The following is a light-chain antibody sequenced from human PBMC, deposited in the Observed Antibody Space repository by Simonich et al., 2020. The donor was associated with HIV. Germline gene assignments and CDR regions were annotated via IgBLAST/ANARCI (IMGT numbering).Light chain of an antibody. CDR2: WAA. V-gene: IGKV4-1*01. CDR3: QQYYSTPWT. Sequence: DIVMTQSPDSLAVSLGERATINCKSSQSVLYSSNNKNYLAWYQQKPGQAPKLLIYWAATRESGFPDRFSGSGSGTDFTLTISSLQAEDVAVYYCQQYYSTPWTFGQGTKVE. J-gene: IGKJ1*01. CDR1: QSVLYSSNNKNY.